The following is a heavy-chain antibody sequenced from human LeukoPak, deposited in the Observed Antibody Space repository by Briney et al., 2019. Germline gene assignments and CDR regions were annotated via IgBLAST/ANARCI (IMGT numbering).Heavy chain of an antibody. CDR3: AKVFRSGDLFVSDS. V-gene: IGHV3-23*01. J-gene: IGHJ4*02. Sequence: GGSLRLSCAASGFTFSSYVMSWVRQAPGKGLEWVSGISGSGADTYYADSVKGRFTISRDNSKNTLYLQMNSLRAEDSAVYYCAKVFRSGDLFVSDSWGQGTLVTVSS. CDR2: ISGSGADT. CDR1: GFTFSSYV. D-gene: IGHD4-17*01.